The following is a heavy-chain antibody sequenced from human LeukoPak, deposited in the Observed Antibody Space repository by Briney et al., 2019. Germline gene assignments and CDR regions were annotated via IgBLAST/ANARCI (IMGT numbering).Heavy chain of an antibody. V-gene: IGHV1-2*04. CDR1: GGTFSSYA. CDR3: ARGSPSYAQWHFGL. D-gene: IGHD2/OR15-2a*01. Sequence: ASVKVSCKASGGTFSSYAISWVRQAPGQGLEWMGWIIPNTGGTNYAQKFQDWVTMSSDTSISTAYMELSSLRSDDTAVYYCARGSPSYAQWHFGLWGRGTLVTVSS. J-gene: IGHJ2*01. CDR2: IIPNTGGT.